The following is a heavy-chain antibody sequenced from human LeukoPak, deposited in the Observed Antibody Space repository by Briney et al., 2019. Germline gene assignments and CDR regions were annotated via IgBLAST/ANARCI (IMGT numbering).Heavy chain of an antibody. CDR3: ARGKLYGDYVDY. J-gene: IGHJ4*02. CDR1: GGSISSYY. Sequence: PSETLSLTCTVSGGSISSYYWSWIRHPPGKGLEWIGYIYYSGSTNYNPSLKSRVTISVDTSKNQFSLKLSSVTAADTAVYYCARGKLYGDYVDYWGQGTLVTVSS. V-gene: IGHV4-59*01. CDR2: IYYSGST. D-gene: IGHD4-17*01.